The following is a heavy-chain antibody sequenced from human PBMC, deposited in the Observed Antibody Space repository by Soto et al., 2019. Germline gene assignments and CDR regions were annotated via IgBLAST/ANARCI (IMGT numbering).Heavy chain of an antibody. CDR2: ISDSGYTT. D-gene: IGHD2-2*01. V-gene: IGHV3-23*01. CDR3: ARGDTVVIPFALRFGH. J-gene: IGHJ4*02. Sequence: GGSLRLSCAASRFTFSNYVMTWVRQPPGKGLEWVSSISDSGYTTKYADSVKGRFTISRDNFKDTLYLQMNSLKAEDTAISYCARGDTVVIPFALRFGHWGRGTLVTVSS. CDR1: RFTFSNYV.